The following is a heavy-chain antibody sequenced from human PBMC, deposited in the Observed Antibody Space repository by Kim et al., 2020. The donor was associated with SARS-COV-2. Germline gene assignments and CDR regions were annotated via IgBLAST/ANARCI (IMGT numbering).Heavy chain of an antibody. CDR3: ARSDIVVVPAAFDP. CDR1: GGSISSSNW. J-gene: IGHJ5*02. Sequence: SETLSLTCAVSGGSISSSNWWSWVCQPPGKGLEWIGEIYHSGSTNYNPSLKSRVTISVDKSKNQFSLKLSSVTAADTAVYYCARSDIVVVPAAFDPWGQGTLVTVSS. CDR2: IYHSGST. D-gene: IGHD2-2*01. V-gene: IGHV4-4*02.